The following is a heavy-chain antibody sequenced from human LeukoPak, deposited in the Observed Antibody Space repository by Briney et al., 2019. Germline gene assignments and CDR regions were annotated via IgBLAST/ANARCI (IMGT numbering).Heavy chain of an antibody. V-gene: IGHV4-31*03. CDR2: IYYSGST. CDR3: ARDRGDYDFLTGYYSGATFDI. Sequence: SETLSLTCTVSGGSISSGGYYWSWIRQHPGKGLEWIGYIYYSGSTYYNPSLKSRVTISVETSKNQFSLKLSSVTAADTAVYYCARDRGDYDFLTGYYSGATFDIWGQGTMVTVS. D-gene: IGHD3-9*01. CDR1: GGSISSGGYY. J-gene: IGHJ3*02.